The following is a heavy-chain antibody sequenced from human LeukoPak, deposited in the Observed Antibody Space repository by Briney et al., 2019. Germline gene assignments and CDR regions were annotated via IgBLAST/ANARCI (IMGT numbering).Heavy chain of an antibody. V-gene: IGHV3-53*01. Sequence: GGSLRLSCAASGLTVSTNYMTWVRQAPGKGLEWVSIIHSDGSTYYADSVKGRFTISRDNYKNTLYLQMNSLRGEDTAMYYCARDLDYFDSSGSHRRRNYFDYWGQGTPVTVSS. J-gene: IGHJ4*02. CDR3: ARDLDYFDSSGSHRRRNYFDY. CDR1: GLTVSTNY. CDR2: IHSDGST. D-gene: IGHD3-22*01.